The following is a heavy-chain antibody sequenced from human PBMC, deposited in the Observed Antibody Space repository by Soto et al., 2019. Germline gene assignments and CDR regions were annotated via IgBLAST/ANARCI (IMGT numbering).Heavy chain of an antibody. CDR3: AKVDY. J-gene: IGHJ4*02. CDR2: ISYDGSNK. Sequence: QEQLVESGGGVVQPGRSLRLSCAASGFTFSSYGMHWVRQAPGKGLEWVAVISYDGSNKYYADSVKGRFTISRDNSKNTLYLQMNSLRAEDTAVYYCAKVDYWGQGTLVTVSS. V-gene: IGHV3-30*18. CDR1: GFTFSSYG.